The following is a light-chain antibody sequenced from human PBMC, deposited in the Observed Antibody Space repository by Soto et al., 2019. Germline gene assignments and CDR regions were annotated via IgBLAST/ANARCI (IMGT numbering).Light chain of an antibody. CDR2: GNS. J-gene: IGLJ1*01. CDR1: SSNIGAGYD. V-gene: IGLV1-40*01. CDR3: QSYICSLSGYV. Sequence: QSVLTQPPSVSGAPGQRVTISCTGSSSNIGAGYDVHWYQQLPGTAPKLLIYGNSNRPSGVPDRFSGSKSGTSASLAITGLQAEDEADYYGQSYICSLSGYVFGTGTKVTVL.